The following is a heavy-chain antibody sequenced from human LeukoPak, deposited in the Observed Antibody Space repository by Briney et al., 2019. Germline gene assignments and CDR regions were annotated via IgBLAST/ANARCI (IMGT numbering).Heavy chain of an antibody. CDR1: GYTLTELS. Sequence: ASVKVSCKVSGYTLTELSMHWVRQAPGKGLEWMGGFDPEDGETIYAQKFRGRVTMTEDTSTDTAYMELSSLRSEDTAVYYCATPGIVGAGAFDYWGQGTLVTVSS. CDR3: ATPGIVGAGAFDY. J-gene: IGHJ4*02. D-gene: IGHD1-26*01. V-gene: IGHV1-24*01. CDR2: FDPEDGET.